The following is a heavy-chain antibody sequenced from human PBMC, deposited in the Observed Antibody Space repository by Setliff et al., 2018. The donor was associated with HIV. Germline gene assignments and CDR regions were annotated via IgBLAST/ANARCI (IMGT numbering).Heavy chain of an antibody. V-gene: IGHV1-69*13. CDR2: IIPMFGTA. D-gene: IGHD5-12*01. Sequence: ASVKVSCKASGGTFSGYAISWLRQAPGQGLEWMGGIIPMFGTANYAQRFQGRVTITADESTSTADMELSTLRSEDTAVYFCARDGGYSGHQWFGDAFDIWGQGTMVTVSS. CDR1: GGTFSGYA. CDR3: ARDGGYSGHQWFGDAFDI. J-gene: IGHJ3*02.